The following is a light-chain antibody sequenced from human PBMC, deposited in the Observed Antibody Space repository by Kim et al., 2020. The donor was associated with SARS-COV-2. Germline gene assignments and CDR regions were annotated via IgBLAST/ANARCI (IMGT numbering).Light chain of an antibody. V-gene: IGKV3-11*01. CDR3: QQRSKWPRT. CDR2: DAS. CDR1: QSVSSY. J-gene: IGKJ1*01. Sequence: IVLPHSPATLSLSPGERATLSCRASQSVSSYLAWFQQKPDQAPSLLIYDASNRATGIPARFSGSGSGTDFTLTISSLEPEDFAVYYCQQRSKWPRTFGQGTKVETK.